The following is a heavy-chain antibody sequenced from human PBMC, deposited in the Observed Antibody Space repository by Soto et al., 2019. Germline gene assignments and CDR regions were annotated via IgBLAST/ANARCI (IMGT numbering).Heavy chain of an antibody. CDR3: ARFSGTEFDM. CDR1: GGSIRSSSYK. J-gene: IGHJ3*02. V-gene: IGHV4-39*01. CDR2: IYYSGDT. Sequence: QLQLQESGPGLLKPSEALSLTCSVSGGSIRSSSYKWDWIRQPPAKRLEWIATIYYSGDTDSNPSLKRRATISVDTSDYQFSLKLSSVTAADTYIYYCARFSGTEFDMWGHATMVTVS.